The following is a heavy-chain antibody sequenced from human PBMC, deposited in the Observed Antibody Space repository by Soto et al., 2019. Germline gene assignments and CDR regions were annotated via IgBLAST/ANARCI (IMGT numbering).Heavy chain of an antibody. CDR3: ASHCETQPYDGFDN. CDR2: INPSGGST. V-gene: IGHV1-46*01. Sequence: ASVKVSCRASGYTFTGYYMRWVRQAPGQGLEWMGIINPSGGSTSYAQKFQGRVTMTRDTSTSTVYMELSSLRSEDSAVYYCASHCETQPYDGFDNWGQGTMVTVSS. CDR1: GYTFTGYY. J-gene: IGHJ3*02. D-gene: IGHD2-21*01.